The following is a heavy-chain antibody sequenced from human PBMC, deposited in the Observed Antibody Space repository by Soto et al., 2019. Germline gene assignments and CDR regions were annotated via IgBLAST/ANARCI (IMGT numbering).Heavy chain of an antibody. D-gene: IGHD6-13*01. CDR1: GGSFSAYY. J-gene: IGHJ4*02. CDR2: ITPTGST. V-gene: IGHV4-34*01. CDR3: AVTGYSSSLSPSPLD. Sequence: SETLSLTCAVYGGSFSAYYWNWIRQPPGKGLEWVGEITPTGSTNYNPSLKSRLTISVDTSKTQFSLKLSSLTAADTAVYYCAVTGYSSSLSPSPLDWGQGTLGTVS.